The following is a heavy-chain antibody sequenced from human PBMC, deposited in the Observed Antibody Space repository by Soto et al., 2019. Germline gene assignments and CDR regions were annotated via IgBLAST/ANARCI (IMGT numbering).Heavy chain of an antibody. J-gene: IGHJ4*02. V-gene: IGHV3-30-3*01. CDR2: ISYDGSNK. CDR1: GFTFSSYA. Sequence: GGSLRLSCSVSGFTFSSYAMHWVRQAPCKGLEWVAVISYDGSNKYYADSVKGRFTISRDNSKNTLYLKMNSLRAEDTAVYYCATPRGYCSSPSCPTQFDYWGQGTLVTVSS. D-gene: IGHD2-2*01. CDR3: ATPRGYCSSPSCPTQFDY.